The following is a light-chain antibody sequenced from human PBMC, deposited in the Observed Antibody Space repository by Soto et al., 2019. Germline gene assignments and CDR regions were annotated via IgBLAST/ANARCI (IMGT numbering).Light chain of an antibody. CDR2: GAS. CDR3: QHFNSYPWT. J-gene: IGKJ1*01. Sequence: DIQMTQSPSTLSASVGDRVIITCRASHSISGWLAWYQQKPGKAPKLLIYGASTLETGVPSRFSGSGSGTEFTLTISSLQPDDVATYYCQHFNSYPWTFGQGTKVEMK. CDR1: HSISGW. V-gene: IGKV1-5*01.